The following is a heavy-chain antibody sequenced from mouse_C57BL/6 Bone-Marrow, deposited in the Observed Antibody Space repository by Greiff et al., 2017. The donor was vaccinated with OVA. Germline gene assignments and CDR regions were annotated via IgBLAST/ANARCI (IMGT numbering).Heavy chain of an antibody. D-gene: IGHD3-3*01. CDR3: ARGGTSDY. CDR1: GYAFSNYW. CDR2: IYPGDGDT. Sequence: VQLQQSGADLVKPEASVKISCKASGYAFSNYWMNWVKQTPGKGLEWIGQIYPGDGDTNYNGKFKGKATLTADKSSSTAYMHLSSLTSEDSAVYFCARGGTSDYWGQGTTLTVSS. V-gene: IGHV1-80*01. J-gene: IGHJ2*01.